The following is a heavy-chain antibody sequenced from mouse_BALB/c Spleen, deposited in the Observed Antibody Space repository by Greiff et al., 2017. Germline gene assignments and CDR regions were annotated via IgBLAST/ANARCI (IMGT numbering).Heavy chain of an antibody. CDR2: IWSGGST. J-gene: IGHJ1*01. CDR1: GFSLTSYG. V-gene: IGHV2-4-1*01. CDR3: ARNEGYWYFDV. Sequence: QVQLQQSGPGLVQPSQSLSITCTVSGFSLTSYGVHWVRQSPGKGLEWLGVIWSGGSTDYNAAFISRLSISKDNSKSQVFFKMNSLQADDTAIYYCARNEGYWYFDVWGAGTTVTVSS.